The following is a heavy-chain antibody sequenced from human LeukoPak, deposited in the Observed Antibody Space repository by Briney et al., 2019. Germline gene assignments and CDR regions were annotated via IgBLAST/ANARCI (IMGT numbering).Heavy chain of an antibody. J-gene: IGHJ4*02. CDR1: GGSISSYH. CDR3: ARHVGYSYGFHFDY. V-gene: IGHV4-59*08. Sequence: SETLSLTCTVPGGSISSYHWSWIRQPPGKGLEWIGYIYYSGSTNYNPSLKSRVTISRDTSKSQFSLRLSSMTAADTAVYYCARHVGYSYGFHFDYWGQGTLVTVSS. D-gene: IGHD5-18*01. CDR2: IYYSGST.